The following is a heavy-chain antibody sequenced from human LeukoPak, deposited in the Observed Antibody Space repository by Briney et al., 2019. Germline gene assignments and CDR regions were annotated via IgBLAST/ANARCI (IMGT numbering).Heavy chain of an antibody. J-gene: IGHJ3*02. CDR2: ISGSGSST. CDR3: AKDMRRVTTYDAFDI. CDR1: GFTFSSYA. D-gene: IGHD4-17*01. Sequence: PGGSLRPSCAASGFTFSSYAMSWVRQAPGKGLEWVSAISGSGSSTYYADSVKGRFTISRDNSKNTLYLQMNSLRAEDTAVYYCAKDMRRVTTYDAFDIWGQGTMVTVSS. V-gene: IGHV3-23*01.